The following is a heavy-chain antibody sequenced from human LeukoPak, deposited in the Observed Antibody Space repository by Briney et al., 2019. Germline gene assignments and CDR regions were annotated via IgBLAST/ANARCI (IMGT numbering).Heavy chain of an antibody. D-gene: IGHD4-17*01. Sequence: GGSLRLSCAASGFTFSSYWMSWVRQAPGKGLEWVASIKQDGSEKYYVDSVKGRFTISRDSAKNSLYLQMNSLRAEDTALYYCARAPGEGWFDPWSQGTLVTVSS. CDR3: ARAPGEGWFDP. CDR2: IKQDGSEK. J-gene: IGHJ5*02. CDR1: GFTFSSYW. V-gene: IGHV3-7*01.